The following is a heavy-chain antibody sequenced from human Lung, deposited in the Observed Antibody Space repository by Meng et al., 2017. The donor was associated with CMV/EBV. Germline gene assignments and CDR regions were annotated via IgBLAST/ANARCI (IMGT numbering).Heavy chain of an antibody. CDR2: IVRTNDI. D-gene: IGHD3-16*01. Sequence: SGFNVMAYSRDWVSQAPGKGLEWVASIVRTNDIYYADSLKGRFSISRDNAKNSLYLQMNSLRAEDTAVYYCVRDGRGISVAPTAFDVWGQGTVVTVSS. V-gene: IGHV3-21*01. CDR3: VRDGRGISVAPTAFDV. CDR1: GFNVMAYS. J-gene: IGHJ3*01.